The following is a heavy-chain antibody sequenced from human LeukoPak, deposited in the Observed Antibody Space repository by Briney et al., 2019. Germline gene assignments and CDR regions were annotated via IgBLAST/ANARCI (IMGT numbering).Heavy chain of an antibody. Sequence: PGGSLRLSCTGSGFTFRTYAFSWVRQAPGKGLEWVSATGSNGVTYYADSVKGRFTISRDNSKNALYLQMNGLRADDTAVYYCARGGVSGTTLDYWGQGTLVTVSS. J-gene: IGHJ4*02. CDR2: TGSNGVT. V-gene: IGHV3-23*01. D-gene: IGHD1-1*01. CDR1: GFTFRTYA. CDR3: ARGGVSGTTLDY.